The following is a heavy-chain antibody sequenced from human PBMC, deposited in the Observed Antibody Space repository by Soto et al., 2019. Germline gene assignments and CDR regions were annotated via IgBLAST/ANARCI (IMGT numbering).Heavy chain of an antibody. CDR1: DGSFSDFY. J-gene: IGHJ4*02. D-gene: IGHD3-10*01. Sequence: QVHLQQWGAGLLKPSETLSLTCAVYDGSFSDFYWSWIRQPPGKGLEWVGEINHSGATNYNSSLQSRVTSSVDTSMNQFSLKVNSVTAADTAVFYCARGRAWVRGIRFDAWGQGTLVIVSS. V-gene: IGHV4-34*01. CDR3: ARGRAWVRGIRFDA. CDR2: INHSGAT.